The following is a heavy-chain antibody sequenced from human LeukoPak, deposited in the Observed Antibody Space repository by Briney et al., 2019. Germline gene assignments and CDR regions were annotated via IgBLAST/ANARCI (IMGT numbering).Heavy chain of an antibody. J-gene: IGHJ4*02. CDR2: IRYDGSNK. V-gene: IGHV3-30*02. D-gene: IGHD2-2*01. Sequence: AGGSLRLSCAASGFTFSSYGMHWVRQAPGKGLEWVAFIRYDGSNKYYADSVKGRFTISRDNSKNTLYLQMNSLRAEDTAVYYCAKDRGSSGTSCFYWGQGTLVTVSS. CDR3: AKDRGSSGTSCFY. CDR1: GFTFSSYG.